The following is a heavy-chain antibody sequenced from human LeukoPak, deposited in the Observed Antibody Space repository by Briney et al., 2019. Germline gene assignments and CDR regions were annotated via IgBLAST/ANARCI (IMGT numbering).Heavy chain of an antibody. Sequence: PSQTLSLTCTVSGGSISSGGYYWSWIRQPAGKGLEWIGRIYTSGSTNYNPSLKSRVTISVDTSKNQFSLKLSSVTAADTAVYYCAREGSSGYYDYFDYWGQGTLVTVSS. CDR2: IYTSGST. CDR3: AREGSSGYYDYFDY. CDR1: GGSISSGGYY. V-gene: IGHV4-61*02. J-gene: IGHJ4*02. D-gene: IGHD3-22*01.